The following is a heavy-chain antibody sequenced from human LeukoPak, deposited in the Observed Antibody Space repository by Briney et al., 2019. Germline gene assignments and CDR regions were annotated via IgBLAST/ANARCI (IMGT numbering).Heavy chain of an antibody. V-gene: IGHV3-21*01. Sequence: GGSLRLSCAASGFTFSTYNMNWVRQAPGKGLEWVSSISSTGSAKYYADSVRGRFTISRDNANHSLYLQMNSLGAEDTAVYYCAKERRGYSYGYIDYWGQGSLVSVSS. CDR1: GFTFSTYN. J-gene: IGHJ4*02. CDR2: ISSTGSAK. CDR3: AKERRGYSYGYIDY. D-gene: IGHD5-18*01.